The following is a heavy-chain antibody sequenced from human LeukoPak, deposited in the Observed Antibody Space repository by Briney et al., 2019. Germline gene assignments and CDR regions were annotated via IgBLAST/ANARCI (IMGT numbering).Heavy chain of an antibody. J-gene: IGHJ4*02. D-gene: IGHD3-9*01. CDR2: ITGTGGNT. CDR1: GFTFSNYG. V-gene: IGHV3-23*01. Sequence: GGSLRLSCAASGFTFSNYGMSWVRQAPCNGLALVSAITGTGGNTYYADSVKGRFTISRDNSENKLDLQMNCLKAEYNDVYYFAKGEPYFDWFFHYFDYWGQGTLVTVSS. CDR3: AKGEPYFDWFFHYFDY.